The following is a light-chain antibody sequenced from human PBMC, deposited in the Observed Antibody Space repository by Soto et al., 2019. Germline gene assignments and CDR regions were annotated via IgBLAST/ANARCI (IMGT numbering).Light chain of an antibody. CDR2: ENN. CDR3: GTWDSSLSAGF. V-gene: IGLV1-51*02. J-gene: IGLJ1*01. CDR1: SSNIGNNY. Sequence: VLTQRPSVSAAPGQKVTISCSKSSSNIGNNYVSWYQQLPGTAPKPLIYENNKRPSGIPDRFSGTKSGTSATLDVTGLQTGDGADYYCGTWDSSLSAGFFGTGTKVTVL.